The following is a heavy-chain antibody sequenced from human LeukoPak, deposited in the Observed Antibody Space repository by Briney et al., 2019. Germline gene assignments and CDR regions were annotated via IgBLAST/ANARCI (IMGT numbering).Heavy chain of an antibody. D-gene: IGHD3-16*01. J-gene: IGHJ4*02. CDR1: GFTFSTYA. V-gene: IGHV3-30-3*01. CDR2: VSYDGSIE. CDR3: ARDLLGGWLDY. Sequence: GGSLRLSCAASGFTFSTYAMYWVRQAPGKGLEWVAIVSYDGSIEYYADSVKGRFTISRDNSKNTLYLQMNSLRAENRAVYYCARDLLGGWLDYWGQGTLVTVSS.